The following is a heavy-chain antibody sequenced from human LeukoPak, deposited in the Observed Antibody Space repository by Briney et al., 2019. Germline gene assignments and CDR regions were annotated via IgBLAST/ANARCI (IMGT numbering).Heavy chain of an antibody. CDR1: GFTLSSYS. V-gene: IGHV3-48*01. CDR3: ARGPRSRDGYNYVGAFDI. CDR2: ISSSSSTI. D-gene: IGHD5-24*01. Sequence: GGSLRLSCAASGFTLSSYSMNWVRQAPGKGLEWVSYISSSSSTIYYADSVKGRFTISRDNAKNSLYLQMNSLRAEDTAVYYCARGPRSRDGYNYVGAFDIWGQGTMVTVSS. J-gene: IGHJ3*02.